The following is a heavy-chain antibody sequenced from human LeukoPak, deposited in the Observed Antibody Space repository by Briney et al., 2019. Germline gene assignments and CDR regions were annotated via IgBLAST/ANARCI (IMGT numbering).Heavy chain of an antibody. CDR2: ISDRGDYT. CDR3: AKDTSIGKYCTNGVCSPFDY. Sequence: PGGSLALSCAGSVFTFSSYAMSWVREAPGQGLEGGSVISDRGDYTSYADSVRGRFTFPRDNSRNTLYLQMISLRPEDTAVYYCAKDTSIGKYCTNGVCSPFDYWGQGTLVTVSS. V-gene: IGHV3-23*01. D-gene: IGHD2-8*01. CDR1: VFTFSSYA. J-gene: IGHJ4*02.